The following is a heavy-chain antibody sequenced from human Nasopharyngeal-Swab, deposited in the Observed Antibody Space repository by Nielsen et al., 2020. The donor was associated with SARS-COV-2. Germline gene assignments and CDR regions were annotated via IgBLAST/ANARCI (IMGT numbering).Heavy chain of an antibody. D-gene: IGHD3-22*01. CDR3: ARDQYYDSSGYYYYGMDV. V-gene: IGHV3-7*01. CDR2: IKQDGSEK. J-gene: IGHJ6*02. Sequence: GGSLRLSCAASGFTFSSYWMSWVRQAPGKGLEWVANIKQDGSEKSYVDSVKGRFTISRDNAKNSLYLQMNSLRAEDTAVYYCARDQYYDSSGYYYYGMDVWGQGTTVTVSS. CDR1: GFTFSSYW.